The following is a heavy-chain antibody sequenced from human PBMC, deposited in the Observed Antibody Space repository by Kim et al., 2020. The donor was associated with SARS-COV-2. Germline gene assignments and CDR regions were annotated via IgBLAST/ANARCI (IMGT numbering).Heavy chain of an antibody. Sequence: SYETAYAASVKGRFTISRDDSKNTAYLQMNSLKTEDTAVYYCASHDYGDYWGQGTLVTVSS. V-gene: IGHV3-73*01. J-gene: IGHJ4*02. CDR2: SYET. CDR3: ASHDYGDY.